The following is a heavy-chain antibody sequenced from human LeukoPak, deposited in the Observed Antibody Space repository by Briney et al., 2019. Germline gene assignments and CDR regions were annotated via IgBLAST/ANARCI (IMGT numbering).Heavy chain of an antibody. Sequence: SVKVCCKASGYTFTSYDINWVRQAPGQGLEWMGGIIPIFGTANYAQKFQGRVTITADESTSTAYMELSSLRSEDTAVYYCASQYYYGSGSYILDYWGQGTLVTVSS. CDR1: GYTFTSYD. V-gene: IGHV1-69*13. J-gene: IGHJ4*02. D-gene: IGHD3-10*01. CDR3: ASQYYYGSGSYILDY. CDR2: IIPIFGTA.